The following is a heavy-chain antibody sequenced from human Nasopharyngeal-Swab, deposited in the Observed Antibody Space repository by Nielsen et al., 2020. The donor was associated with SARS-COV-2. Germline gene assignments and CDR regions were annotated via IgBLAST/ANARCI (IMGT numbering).Heavy chain of an antibody. CDR2: ISYDGSNK. V-gene: IGHV3-30*18. Sequence: GESLKISCAASGFTFSSYGMHWVRQAPGKGPEWVAVISYDGSNKYYADSVKGRFTISRDNSKNTLYLQMNSLRGDDTAVYYCAKDRYMSGGYFDFWGQGAQVTVSS. CDR1: GFTFSSYG. J-gene: IGHJ4*02. CDR3: AKDRYMSGGYFDF. D-gene: IGHD2-2*02.